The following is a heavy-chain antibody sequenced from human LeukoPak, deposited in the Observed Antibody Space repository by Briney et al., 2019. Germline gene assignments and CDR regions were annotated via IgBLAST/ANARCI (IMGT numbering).Heavy chain of an antibody. J-gene: IGHJ6*02. CDR1: GFTFSDYY. V-gene: IGHV3-11*01. Sequence: PGGSLRLSCAASGFTFSDYYMSWIRQAPGKGLEWVSYISSSGSTINYADSVKGRFTISRDNAKNSLYLQMNSLRAEDTAVYYCARDYYGSGSYYYYYYGMDVWGQGTTVTVSS. CDR2: ISSSGSTI. CDR3: ARDYYGSGSYYYYYYGMDV. D-gene: IGHD3-10*01.